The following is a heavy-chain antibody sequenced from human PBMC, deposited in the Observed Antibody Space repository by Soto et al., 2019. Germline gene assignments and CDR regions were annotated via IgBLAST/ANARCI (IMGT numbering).Heavy chain of an antibody. Sequence: QVQLVQSGAEVKKPGSSVKVSCKASGGTFSSYAISWVRQAPGQGLEWMGGSIPIFGTANYAQKFQGRVTITAYESTSTAYMELRSLRAEDTAVYYCARLGPGYDIFTGPSGNYYYGMDVWGQGTTVTVSS. CDR2: SIPIFGTA. D-gene: IGHD3-9*01. CDR1: GGTFSSYA. CDR3: ARLGPGYDIFTGPSGNYYYGMDV. V-gene: IGHV1-69*12. J-gene: IGHJ6*02.